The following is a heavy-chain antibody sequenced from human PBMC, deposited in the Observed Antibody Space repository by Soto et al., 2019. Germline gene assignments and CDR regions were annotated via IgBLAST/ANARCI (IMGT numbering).Heavy chain of an antibody. J-gene: IGHJ3*02. CDR3: VRAFHPDYVGLGAFDI. V-gene: IGHV1-18*01. D-gene: IGHD4-17*01. CDR2: ISAYNGNT. Sequence: ASVKVSCKASGYTFTSYGISWVRQAPGQGLEWMGWISAYNGNTNYAQKLQGRVTTTTDTSTSTAYMELRSLRSDDTAVYYCVRAFHPDYVGLGAFDIWGQGTMVTGSS. CDR1: GYTFTSYG.